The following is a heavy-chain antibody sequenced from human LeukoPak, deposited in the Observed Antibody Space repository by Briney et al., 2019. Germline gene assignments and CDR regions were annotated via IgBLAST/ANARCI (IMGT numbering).Heavy chain of an antibody. D-gene: IGHD3-9*01. Sequence: GGSLSLSRAASGFIFRNYAMSWVRQAPGKGLEWVSAITGSGDTTYYADSVKGRFTISRDNSKNTLYVEMNTLRVEDTAIYYCAKWGDYDILTGYYVPDFWGQGTLVTVSS. V-gene: IGHV3-23*01. CDR1: GFIFRNYA. CDR2: ITGSGDTT. CDR3: AKWGDYDILTGYYVPDF. J-gene: IGHJ4*02.